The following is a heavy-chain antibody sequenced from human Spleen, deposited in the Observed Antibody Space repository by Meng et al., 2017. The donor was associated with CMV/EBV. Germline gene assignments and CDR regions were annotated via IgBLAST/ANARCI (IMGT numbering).Heavy chain of an antibody. V-gene: IGHV4-34*01. J-gene: IGHJ4*02. CDR3: ARAAARTIFDH. D-gene: IGHD6-6*01. Sequence: SETLSLTCAVYGGSFSGYYWSWIRQPPGKGLEWIGEINHSGSTNYNPSLKSRVTISVDTSKNQFSLKLSSVTAADTAVYYCARAAARTIFDHWGQGTLVTVSS. CDR2: INHSGST. CDR1: GGSFSGYY.